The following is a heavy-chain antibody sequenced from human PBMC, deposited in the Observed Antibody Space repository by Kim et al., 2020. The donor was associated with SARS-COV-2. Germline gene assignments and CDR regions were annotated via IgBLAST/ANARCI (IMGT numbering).Heavy chain of an antibody. Sequence: ASVKVSCKASGYTFTSYAMHWVRQAPGQRLEWMGWINAGNGNTKYSQKFQGRVTITRDTSASTAYMELSSLRSEDTAVYYCARGVPKASGYESTPTAYYYGMDVWGQGTTVTVSS. V-gene: IGHV1-3*01. CDR2: INAGNGNT. D-gene: IGHD5-12*01. CDR3: ARGVPKASGYESTPTAYYYGMDV. CDR1: GYTFTSYA. J-gene: IGHJ6*02.